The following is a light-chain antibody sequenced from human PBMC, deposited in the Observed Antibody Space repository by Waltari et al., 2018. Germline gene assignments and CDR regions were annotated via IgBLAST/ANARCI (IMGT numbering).Light chain of an antibody. CDR2: RSA. J-gene: IGLJ3*02. V-gene: IGLV1-44*01. CDR3: ASWDDSLNGHWV. CDR1: ASNIGGNL. Sequence: QSVLTQPPSASGTPGQRVTISFSGSASNIGGNLVNWYQQLPGKAPKLLIYRSARRPSGGPDRFSGSTTGTSASLAISGLQSDDEADYFCASWDDSLNGHWVFGGGTKVTVL.